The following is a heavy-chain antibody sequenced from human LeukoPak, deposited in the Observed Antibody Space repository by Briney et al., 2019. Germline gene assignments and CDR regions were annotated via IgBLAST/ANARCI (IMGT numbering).Heavy chain of an antibody. V-gene: IGHV3-11*05. J-gene: IGHJ4*02. CDR2: ISDSGTQT. Sequence: GGSLRLSCAASGFRFSVWYMTWIRQAPGKGLEWVSYISDSGTQTDYADFVRGRFTISRDNAKNSLSLQMNSLRVEDTAVYYCARDGGGFDYWGQGTLVAVSS. CDR3: ARDGGGFDY. D-gene: IGHD3-16*01. CDR1: GFRFSVWY.